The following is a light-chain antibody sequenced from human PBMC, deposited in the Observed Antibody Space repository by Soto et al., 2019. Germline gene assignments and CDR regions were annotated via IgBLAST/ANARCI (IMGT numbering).Light chain of an antibody. CDR1: QSISSW. CDR3: QQYNSYRK. CDR2: KAS. J-gene: IGKJ1*01. Sequence: DIQMTHSPSTLSASVGDRVTITCLASQSISSWLAWYQQKPGKAPKLLIYKASSLESGVPSRFSGSGSGTEFTLTISSLQPDDFATYYCQQYNSYRKCGQGIKGDIK. V-gene: IGKV1-5*03.